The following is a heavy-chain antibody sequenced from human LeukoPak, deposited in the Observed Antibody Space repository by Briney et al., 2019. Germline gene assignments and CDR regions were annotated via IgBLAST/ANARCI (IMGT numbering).Heavy chain of an antibody. J-gene: IGHJ4*02. CDR2: VYTSGNT. Sequence: SETLSLTCTVSGDSISSYYWSWIRQPAGKGLEWIGRVYTSGNTFYNPSLKSRVTLSVDTSKNQFSLRLNSVTAADTAVYYCATVSAFFYDSGSYYTFDYWGQGTLVTVSS. D-gene: IGHD3-10*01. CDR1: GDSISSYY. V-gene: IGHV4-4*07. CDR3: ATVSAFFYDSGSYYTFDY.